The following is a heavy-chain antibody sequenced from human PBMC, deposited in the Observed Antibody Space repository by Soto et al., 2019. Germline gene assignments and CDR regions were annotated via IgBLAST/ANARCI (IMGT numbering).Heavy chain of an antibody. CDR3: ARVDCSSTSCYGANWFDP. J-gene: IGHJ5*02. Sequence: ASVKVSCKASGYTFTSYGISWVRQAPGQGLEWMGWISAYNGNTNYAQKLQGRVTMTTDTSTSTAYMELRSLRSDDTAVYYCARVDCSSTSCYGANWFDPWGQGTLVTVPS. V-gene: IGHV1-18*01. CDR2: ISAYNGNT. CDR1: GYTFTSYG. D-gene: IGHD2-2*01.